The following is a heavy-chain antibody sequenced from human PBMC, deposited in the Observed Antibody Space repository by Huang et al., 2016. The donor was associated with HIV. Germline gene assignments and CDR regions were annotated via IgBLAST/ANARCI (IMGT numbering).Heavy chain of an antibody. CDR2: ISYDGKTK. CDR1: GFTFSSYG. Sequence: QVQLVESGGGVVQPGRSLRISCAASGFTFSSYGMLWVRQAPGKGLEGVAVISYDGKTKYYADSVKGRVSISRDNSKTTVYLQLNSLRVEDTAVYYCAKGGSAAAVLDFWGQGTLVTVSS. CDR3: AKGGSAAAVLDF. D-gene: IGHD6-13*01. J-gene: IGHJ4*02. V-gene: IGHV3-30*18.